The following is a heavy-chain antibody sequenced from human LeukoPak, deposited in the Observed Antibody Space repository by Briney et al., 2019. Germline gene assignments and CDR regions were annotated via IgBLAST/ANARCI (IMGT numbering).Heavy chain of an antibody. J-gene: IGHJ3*02. D-gene: IGHD3-22*01. CDR1: GFTFSSYS. Sequence: AGGSLRLSCAASGFTFSSYSMNWVRQAPGKGLEWVSSISTSSSYIYYADSVKGRFTIYRDNAKNSLYLQMNSLRAEDTALYYCARAMYYYDSSGYRHSQDAFDIWGQGTMVTVSS. CDR3: ARAMYYYDSSGYRHSQDAFDI. V-gene: IGHV3-21*04. CDR2: ISTSSSYI.